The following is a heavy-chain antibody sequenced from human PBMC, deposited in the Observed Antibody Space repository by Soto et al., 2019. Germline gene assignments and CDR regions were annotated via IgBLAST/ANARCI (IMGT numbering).Heavy chain of an antibody. CDR2: ISGSGGST. J-gene: IGHJ4*02. CDR1: GFTFSSYA. Sequence: GGSLRLSCAASGFTFSSYAMSWVRQAPGKGLEWVSAISGSGGSTYYADSVKGRFTISRDNSKNTLYLQMNSLRAEDTAVYYCAKAWPPQQLPHCGFDYWGQGTLVSVSS. CDR3: AKAWPPQQLPHCGFDY. V-gene: IGHV3-23*01. D-gene: IGHD6-13*01.